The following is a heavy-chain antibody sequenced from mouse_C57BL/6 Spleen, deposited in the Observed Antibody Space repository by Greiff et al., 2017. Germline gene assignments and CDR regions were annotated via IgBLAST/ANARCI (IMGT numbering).Heavy chain of an antibody. CDR1: GFTFSSYA. V-gene: IGHV5-4*01. CDR3: ARKGEEGPWFAY. CDR2: ISDGGSYT. J-gene: IGHJ3*01. D-gene: IGHD3-3*01. Sequence: EVHLVESGGGLVKPGGSLKLSCAASGFTFSSYAMSWVRQTPEKRLEWVATISDGGSYTYYPDNVKGRFTISRDNAKNNLYLQMSHLKSEDTAMYYCARKGEEGPWFAYWGQGTLVIVSA.